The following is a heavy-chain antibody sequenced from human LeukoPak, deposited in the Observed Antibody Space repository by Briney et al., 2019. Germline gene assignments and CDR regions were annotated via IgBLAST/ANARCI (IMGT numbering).Heavy chain of an antibody. CDR2: IYYTGTT. D-gene: IGHD5-18*01. CDR3: ARGYGRYFDY. Sequence: SETLSLTCTVSNGSIGSFYWTWIRQPPGKGLEWIGYIYYTGTTDYNPSLKSRVTISVDTSKNQFSLKLSSVTAADTAGYYCARGYGRYFDYWGQGTLVTVSS. J-gene: IGHJ4*02. CDR1: NGSIGSFY. V-gene: IGHV4-59*01.